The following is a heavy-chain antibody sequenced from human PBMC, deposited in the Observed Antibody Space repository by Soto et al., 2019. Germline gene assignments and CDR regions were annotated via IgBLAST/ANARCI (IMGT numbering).Heavy chain of an antibody. CDR2: FDPEDGET. D-gene: IGHD6-13*01. CDR3: ATLYSSSRGGLFSTDY. Sequence: EASVKVSCKVSGYTLTELSMHWVRQAPGKGLEWMGGFDPEDGETIYAQKFQGRVTMTEDTSTDTAYMELSSLRSEDTAVYYCATLYSSSRGGLFSTDYWGQGTLVTVSS. CDR1: GYTLTELS. J-gene: IGHJ4*02. V-gene: IGHV1-24*01.